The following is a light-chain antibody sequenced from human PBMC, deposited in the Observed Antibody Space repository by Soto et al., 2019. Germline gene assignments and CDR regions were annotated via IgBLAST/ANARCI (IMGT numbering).Light chain of an antibody. CDR2: DVS. CDR1: SSDVGGYNY. J-gene: IGLJ3*02. Sequence: QSALTQPASVSGSPGQSITISCTGTSSDVGGYNYVSWYQQHPSKAPKLMIYDVSNRPSGVSNRFSGSKSGNTASLTISGLQAEDEADYYCSSYTSTRTRVFGGGTKLTVL. CDR3: SSYTSTRTRV. V-gene: IGLV2-14*03.